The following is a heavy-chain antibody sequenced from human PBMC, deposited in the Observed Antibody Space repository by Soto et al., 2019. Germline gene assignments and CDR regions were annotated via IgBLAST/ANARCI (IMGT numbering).Heavy chain of an antibody. CDR1: GFTFSSYS. D-gene: IGHD2-2*01. V-gene: IGHV3-48*02. CDR2: ISSSSSTI. CDR3: ARVSSYCSSTSCGGGGTEKDV. Sequence: GGSLRLSCAASGFTFSSYSMNWVRQAPGKGLEWVSYISSSSSTIYYADSVKGRFTISRDNAKNSLYLQMNSLRDEDTAVYYCARVSSYCSSTSCGGGGTEKDVWGQGTTVTVS. J-gene: IGHJ6*02.